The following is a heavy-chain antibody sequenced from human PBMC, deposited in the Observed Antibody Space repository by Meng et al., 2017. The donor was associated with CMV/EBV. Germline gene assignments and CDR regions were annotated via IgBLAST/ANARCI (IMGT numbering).Heavy chain of an antibody. D-gene: IGHD4-17*01. CDR1: GGGISSGGYY. Sequence: SGGGISSGGYYWSWIRQHPGKGLEWIGNIYYRGSTYYNASKKSRLSISIDTSNNQFSQRLTSVSAADTAVYYCAGGRDYGDYNWFDPWGQRTLVTVSS. V-gene: IGHV4-31*02. CDR3: AGGRDYGDYNWFDP. CDR2: IYYRGST. J-gene: IGHJ5*02.